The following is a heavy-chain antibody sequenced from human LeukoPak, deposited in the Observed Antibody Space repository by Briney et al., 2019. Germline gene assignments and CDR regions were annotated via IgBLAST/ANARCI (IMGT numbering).Heavy chain of an antibody. J-gene: IGHJ2*01. CDR1: GGSFSGYY. CDR3: ARAPRYYYGSRQRYIDL. Sequence: SETLSLTCAVYGGSFSGYYWSWIRQPPGKGLEWIGEINHSGSTNYNPSLKSRVTISVDTSKNQFSLKLSSVTAADTAVYYCARAPRYYYGSRQRYIDLWGRGTLVTVSS. D-gene: IGHD3-10*01. V-gene: IGHV4-34*01. CDR2: INHSGST.